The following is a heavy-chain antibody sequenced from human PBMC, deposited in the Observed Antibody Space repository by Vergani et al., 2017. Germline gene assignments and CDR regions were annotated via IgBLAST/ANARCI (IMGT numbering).Heavy chain of an antibody. D-gene: IGHD4-11*01. CDR3: AKDFWVTTYAFDI. J-gene: IGHJ3*02. V-gene: IGHV3-9*01. CDR1: GFTFDDYA. CDR2: ISWNSGSI. Sequence: EVQLVESGGGLVQPGRSLRLSCAASGFTFDDYAMHWVRQAPGKGLEWVSGISWNSGSIGYADSVKGRFTISRDNAKTSLYLQMNSLRAEDTALYYCAKDFWVTTYAFDIWGQGTMVTVSS.